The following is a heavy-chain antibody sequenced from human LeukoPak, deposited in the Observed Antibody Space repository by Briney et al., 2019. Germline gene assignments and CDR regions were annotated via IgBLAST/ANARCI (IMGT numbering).Heavy chain of an antibody. CDR1: GYTFTSYG. V-gene: IGHV1-18*01. Sequence: ASVKVSCKASGYTFTSYGISWVRQAPGQGLEWMGWISAYNGNTNYAQKLQGRVTMTTDPSTSTAYMELRSLRSDDTAVYYCARVGGYYDPDYFDYWGQGTLVTVSS. CDR2: ISAYNGNT. J-gene: IGHJ4*02. D-gene: IGHD3-22*01. CDR3: ARVGGYYDPDYFDY.